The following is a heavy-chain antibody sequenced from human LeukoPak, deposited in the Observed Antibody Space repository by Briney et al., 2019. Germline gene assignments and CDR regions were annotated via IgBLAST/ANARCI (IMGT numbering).Heavy chain of an antibody. J-gene: IGHJ6*03. CDR3: AKDMVRGVIHYYYYMDV. CDR2: IRYDGSNK. Sequence: GGSLRLSCAASEFTFSSYGMHWVRQAPGKGLEWVAFIRYDGSNKYYADSVKGRFTISRDNSKNTLYLQMNSLRAEDTAVYYCAKDMVRGVIHYYYYMDVWGKGTTVTISS. CDR1: EFTFSSYG. V-gene: IGHV3-30*02. D-gene: IGHD3-10*01.